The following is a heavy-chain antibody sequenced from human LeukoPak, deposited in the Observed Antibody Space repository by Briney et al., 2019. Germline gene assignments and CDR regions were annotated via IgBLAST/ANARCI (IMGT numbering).Heavy chain of an antibody. CDR3: AELGITMIGGV. V-gene: IGHV3-48*04. D-gene: IGHD3-10*02. CDR1: GFTFSTYN. J-gene: IGHJ6*04. Sequence: GSLRLSCAASGFTFSTYNMNWVRQAPGKGLEWVSYISSSGSTIYYADSVKGRFTISRDNAKNSLYLRMNSLRAEDTAVYYCAELGITMIGGVWGKGTTVTISS. CDR2: ISSSGSTI.